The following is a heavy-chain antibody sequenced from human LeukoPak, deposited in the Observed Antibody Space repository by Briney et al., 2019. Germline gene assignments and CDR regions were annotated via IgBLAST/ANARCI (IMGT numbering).Heavy chain of an antibody. V-gene: IGHV1-2*02. CDR1: GYTFTSYY. Sequence: ASVKVSCKASGYTFTSYYMHWVRQAPGQGLEWMGWINPNSGGTNYAQKFQGRVTMTRDTSISTAYMELSRLRSDDTAVYYCARVPSADYYYYMDVWGKGTTVTVSS. D-gene: IGHD6-6*01. CDR2: INPNSGGT. CDR3: ARVPSADYYYYMDV. J-gene: IGHJ6*03.